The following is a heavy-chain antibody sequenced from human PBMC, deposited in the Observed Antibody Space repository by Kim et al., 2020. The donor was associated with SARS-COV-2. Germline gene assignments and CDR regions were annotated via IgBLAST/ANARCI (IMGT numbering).Heavy chain of an antibody. CDR1: GFTFSSYW. Sequence: GGSLRLSCETSGFTFSSYWMNWVRQAPGKGLEWVAIINEDGSKTYYVDSVKGRFTISRDNARNPLYLQMNSLSVEDTAVYYCMRGAWGFGGDQGTLVTVSS. V-gene: IGHV3-7*01. D-gene: IGHD3-10*01. CDR3: MRGAWGFG. CDR2: INEDGSKT. J-gene: IGHJ4*02.